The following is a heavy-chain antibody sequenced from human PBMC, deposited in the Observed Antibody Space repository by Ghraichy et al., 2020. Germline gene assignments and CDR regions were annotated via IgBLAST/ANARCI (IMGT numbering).Heavy chain of an antibody. CDR2: ISQSGTT. V-gene: IGHV4-30-2*01. CDR3: AVYDFWSYQYHYAMDV. D-gene: IGHD3-3*01. Sequence: LRLSCAVSGGPVTSRGYSWSWIRQPPGKGLEWIGFISQSGTTNYSPSLQSRVTISVDGSRNQVSLKVNSVTAADTALYYCAVYDFWSYQYHYAMDVWGQGTPVTVSS. J-gene: IGHJ6*02. CDR1: GGPVTSRGYS.